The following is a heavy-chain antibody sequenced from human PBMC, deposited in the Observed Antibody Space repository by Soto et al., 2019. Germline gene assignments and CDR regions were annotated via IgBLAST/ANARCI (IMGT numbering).Heavy chain of an antibody. Sequence: QVQLQESGPGLVKPSQTLSLTCTVSGGSITSGDDYWSWIRQPPGKVLEWIAYIHYSGSTYYNPSLYSRGTISVDTSQNQFSLKLGSVTAADPAVYYCARGGYTVATRYYYGMDVWGQGTTVTVSS. J-gene: IGHJ6*02. V-gene: IGHV4-30-4*01. D-gene: IGHD4-4*01. CDR3: ARGGYTVATRYYYGMDV. CDR1: GGSITSGDDY. CDR2: IHYSGST.